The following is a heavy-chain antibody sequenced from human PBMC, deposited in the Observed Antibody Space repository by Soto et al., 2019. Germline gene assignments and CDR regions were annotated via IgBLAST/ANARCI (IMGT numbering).Heavy chain of an antibody. D-gene: IGHD3-10*01. CDR3: ARDGSGNNYGMDV. V-gene: IGHV3-30-3*01. J-gene: IGHJ6*02. CDR1: GFTFSSYA. CDR2: ISYDGSNK. Sequence: VQLVESGGGVVQPGRSLSLSCAASGFTFSSYAMHWVRQAPGKGLEWVAVISYDGSNKYYADSVKGRVTISRDNSKNTLYLQMNSLRAEDTAVYYCARDGSGNNYGMDVWGQGTTVTVSS.